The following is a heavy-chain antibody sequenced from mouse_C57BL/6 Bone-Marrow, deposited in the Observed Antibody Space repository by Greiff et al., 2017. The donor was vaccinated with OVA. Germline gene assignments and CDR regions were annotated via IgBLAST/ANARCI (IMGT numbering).Heavy chain of an antibody. J-gene: IGHJ4*01. Sequence: QVQLQQSGPGLVQPSQILSITCTVSGFSLTSYGVHWVRQSPGKGLEWLGVIWSGGSTDYNAAFISRLSISKDNSKSQVFFKLNSLQADYTAIYYCARKGLIYYDYDGAMDYWGQGTSVTVSS. CDR3: ARKGLIYYDYDGAMDY. CDR1: GFSLTSYG. CDR2: IWSGGST. D-gene: IGHD2-4*01. V-gene: IGHV2-2*01.